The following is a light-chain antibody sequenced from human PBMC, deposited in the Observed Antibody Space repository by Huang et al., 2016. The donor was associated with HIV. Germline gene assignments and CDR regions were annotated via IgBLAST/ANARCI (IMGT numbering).Light chain of an antibody. V-gene: IGKV4-1*01. CDR2: WAS. Sequence: DIVMTQSPDSLAVSLGERATINCKSSQSVLYSSNNKNYLAWYQQKPGQPPKLLIYWASTRESGVPDRCSGSGSGTEFTLTSSSLQAEDVAVYYCQQYYSTPPRTFGQGTKVEIK. CDR3: QQYYSTPPRT. CDR1: QSVLYSSNNKNY. J-gene: IGKJ1*01.